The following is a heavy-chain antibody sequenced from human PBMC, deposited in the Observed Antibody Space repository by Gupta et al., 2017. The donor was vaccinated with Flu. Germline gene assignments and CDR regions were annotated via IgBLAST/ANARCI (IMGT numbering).Heavy chain of an antibody. CDR3: ARKGGGHCSGGTCYSFDY. CDR1: FSSYA. J-gene: IGHJ4*02. CDR2: IIPVFGPT. Sequence: FSSYAINWVRQAPGQGLDWMGGIIPVFGPTNYAQKFQGRVTITADESTSTAYMELSSLRSEDTAVYYCARKGGGHCSGGTCYSFDYWGQGTLVTVSS. D-gene: IGHD2-15*01. V-gene: IGHV1-69*01.